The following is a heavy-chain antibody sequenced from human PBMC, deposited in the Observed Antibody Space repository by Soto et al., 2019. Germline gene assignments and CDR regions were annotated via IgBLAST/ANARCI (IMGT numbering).Heavy chain of an antibody. V-gene: IGHV4-30-2*01. CDR2: IYHSGTT. CDR1: GGSVYRGGYS. Sequence: QLQLQESGSGLVKPSQTLSLTCAVSGGSVYRGGYSWTWVRQAPGKGLEWIGYIYHSGTTSYNPSPKSRVTMSVDRSKNPFALWLRSVTAADTAVYFCGREGGFNSSYFDYWGQGILVTVYS. CDR3: GREGGFNSSYFDY. J-gene: IGHJ4*02. D-gene: IGHD1-26*01.